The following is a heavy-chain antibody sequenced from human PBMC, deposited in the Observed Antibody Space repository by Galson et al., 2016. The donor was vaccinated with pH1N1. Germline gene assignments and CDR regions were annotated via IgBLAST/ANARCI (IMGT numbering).Heavy chain of an antibody. Sequence: SVKVSCKASGYSVTRYYMHWIRQAPGQGLAWMGIIDPSDGTTTYSRKFQDRISLTRDTSTNSVYMELNNLRPGDSATYFCARRYYFDYWGQGTLVTVSS. J-gene: IGHJ4*02. CDR3: ARRYYFDY. CDR2: IDPSDGTT. V-gene: IGHV1-46*01. CDR1: GYSVTRYY.